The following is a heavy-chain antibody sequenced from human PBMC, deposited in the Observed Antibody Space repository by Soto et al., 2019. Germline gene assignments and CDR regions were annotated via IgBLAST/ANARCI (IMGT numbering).Heavy chain of an antibody. J-gene: IGHJ6*02. CDR2: IGTSGKTI. CDR1: GFTFSSYE. D-gene: IGHD4-4*01. Sequence: PGGSLRLSCAVSGFTFSSYEMNWVRQAPGKGLEWVSYIGTSGKTIYYADSVRGRFTISRDNAKNSLYLQMNSLRADDTAVYFCARDPAIYSGKFDYGLDVWGRGTTVTVSS. CDR3: ARDPAIYSGKFDYGLDV. V-gene: IGHV3-48*03.